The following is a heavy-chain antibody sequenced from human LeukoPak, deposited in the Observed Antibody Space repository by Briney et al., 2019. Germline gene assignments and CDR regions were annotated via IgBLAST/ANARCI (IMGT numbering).Heavy chain of an antibody. CDR3: AKEKVYYDSSGPSAYYFDY. V-gene: IGHV3-21*04. D-gene: IGHD3-22*01. CDR2: ISSSSSYI. CDR1: RFTFSSYS. Sequence: GGSLRLSCAASRFTFSSYSMNWVRQAPGKGLEWVSSISSSSSYIYYADSVKGQFTISRDNAKNSLYLQMNSLRAEDTAVYYCAKEKVYYDSSGPSAYYFDYWGQGTLVTVSS. J-gene: IGHJ4*02.